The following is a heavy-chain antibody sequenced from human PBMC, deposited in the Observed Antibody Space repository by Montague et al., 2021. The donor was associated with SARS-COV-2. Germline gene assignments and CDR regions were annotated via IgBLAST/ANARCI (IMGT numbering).Heavy chain of an antibody. Sequence: SETLSLTCTVSGGSISSSSYYGGWIRQSPGKGLEWIGSISYSGNTYYNPSLKSRVTISVDTSKNQFSLKLTSVTAADTAVYYCARHADWIVWTGEFTELEYWGKGTLVTVSS. CDR1: GGSISSSSYY. CDR2: ISYSGNT. CDR3: ARHADWIVWTGEFTELEY. V-gene: IGHV4-39*01. D-gene: IGHD1-1*01. J-gene: IGHJ4*02.